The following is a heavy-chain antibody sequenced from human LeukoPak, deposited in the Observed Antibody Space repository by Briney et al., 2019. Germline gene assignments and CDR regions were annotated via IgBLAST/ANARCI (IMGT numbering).Heavy chain of an antibody. J-gene: IGHJ4*02. CDR1: GGSISSYY. D-gene: IGHD3-22*01. CDR3: ARTTPYDSSGYYYGEANDY. V-gene: IGHV4-59*01. Sequence: SETLSLTCTVSGGSISSYYWSWIRQPPGKVLEWIGYIYYSGSTNYNPSLKSRVTISVDTSKNQFSLKLSSVTAADTAVYYCARTTPYDSSGYYYGEANDYWGQGTLVTVSS. CDR2: IYYSGST.